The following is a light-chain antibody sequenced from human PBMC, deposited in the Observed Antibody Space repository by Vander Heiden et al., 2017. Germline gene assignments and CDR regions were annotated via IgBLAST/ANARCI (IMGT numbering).Light chain of an antibody. Sequence: DIQMTQSPSSLSASVGDRVTITCQASQDISNYLNWYQQKPGKAPKLLIYDASKLETGVPSRFSGSGSGTDFTFTISSLQPEDLATYYWQQDNNLFTFGRGTKVDIK. CDR1: QDISNY. J-gene: IGKJ3*01. V-gene: IGKV1-33*01. CDR2: DAS. CDR3: QQDNNLFT.